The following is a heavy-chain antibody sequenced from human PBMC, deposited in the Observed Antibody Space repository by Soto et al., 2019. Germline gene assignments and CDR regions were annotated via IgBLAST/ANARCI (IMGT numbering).Heavy chain of an antibody. CDR3: ASSPYVDTAMVSV. CDR1: GGTFSSYA. Sequence: VKVSCKASGGTFSSYAISWVRQAPGQGLEWMGGIIPIFGTANYAQKFQGRVTITADESTSTAYMQLSSLRSEDTAVYYCASSPYVDTAMVSVWGQGTLVTVSS. J-gene: IGHJ4*02. CDR2: IIPIFGTA. V-gene: IGHV1-69*13. D-gene: IGHD5-18*01.